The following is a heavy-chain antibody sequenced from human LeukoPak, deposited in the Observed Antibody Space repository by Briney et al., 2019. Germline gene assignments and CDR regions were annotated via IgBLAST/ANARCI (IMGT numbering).Heavy chain of an antibody. D-gene: IGHD2/OR15-2a*01. V-gene: IGHV3-64D*06. J-gene: IGHJ4*02. CDR3: VKDFGRVRGTPDS. CDR1: GFVFSIYT. CDR2: ISGSGNGGSI. Sequence: GGSLRLSCSASGFVFSIYTMYWVRQAPGKGPEYVSSISGSGNGGSIYYADSVKGRFTISRDDSKSIVYLQMNGLRSEDTAVYYCVKDFGRVRGTPDSWGQGTLVTVSS.